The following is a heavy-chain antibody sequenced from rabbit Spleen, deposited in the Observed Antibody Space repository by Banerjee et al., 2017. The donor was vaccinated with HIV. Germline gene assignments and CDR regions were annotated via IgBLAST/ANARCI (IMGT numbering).Heavy chain of an antibody. CDR1: GFSFSSNYW. CDR2: IYAGSSGSA. V-gene: IGHV1S40*01. J-gene: IGHJ6*01. Sequence: QSLEESGGGLVKPGASLTLTCKASGFSFSSNYWMCWVRQAPGKGLEWIACIYAGSSGSAYYASWAKGRFTISKTSSTTVTLQMTSLTAADTATYFCARANSDSDAMELWGPGTLVTVS. D-gene: IGHD6-1*01. CDR3: ARANSDSDAMEL.